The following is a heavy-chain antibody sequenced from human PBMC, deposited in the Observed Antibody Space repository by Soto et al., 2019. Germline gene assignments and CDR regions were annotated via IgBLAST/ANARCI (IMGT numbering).Heavy chain of an antibody. CDR3: ARDDGSWYADYCDYGMDV. Sequence: QVQLVQSGAEVKKPGSSVKVSCKASGGTFSSYTISWVRQAPGQGLEWMGRIIPILGIANYAQKLQGRVTITADKSTSTAYMERSSLRSEDTAVYYCARDDGSWYADYCDYGMDVWGRGTTVTVSS. CDR2: IIPILGIA. D-gene: IGHD6-13*01. CDR1: GGTFSSYT. V-gene: IGHV1-69*08. J-gene: IGHJ6*02.